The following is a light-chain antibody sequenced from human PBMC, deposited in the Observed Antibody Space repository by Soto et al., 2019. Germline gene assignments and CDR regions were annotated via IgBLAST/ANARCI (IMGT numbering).Light chain of an antibody. V-gene: IGKV3D-20*01. Sequence: EIVLTQSPATLSLSPGERATLSCGASQSVSSSYLGWYQQKPGLAPRLLIYDASSRATGIPDRFSGSGSGTDFTLTSSRLEPEDFAVYYCPQYGSSPYTFGQGTKLEIK. CDR3: PQYGSSPYT. CDR2: DAS. J-gene: IGKJ2*01. CDR1: QSVSSSY.